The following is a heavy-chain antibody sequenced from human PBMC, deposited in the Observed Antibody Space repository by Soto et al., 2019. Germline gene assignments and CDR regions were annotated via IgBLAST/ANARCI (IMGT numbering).Heavy chain of an antibody. V-gene: IGHV3-23*01. Sequence: GGSLRLSCAASGFAFSSYTMSWVRQTPGKGLEWVSSISASGGSTYYGDSLKGRFTISRDNSKNTLNLHIKSLGVEDSAVYYCAKDRGGFARGWEYYDFWGQGTQVTVSS. CDR1: GFAFSSYT. J-gene: IGHJ4*02. CDR3: AKDRGGFARGWEYYDF. CDR2: ISASGGST. D-gene: IGHD6-19*01.